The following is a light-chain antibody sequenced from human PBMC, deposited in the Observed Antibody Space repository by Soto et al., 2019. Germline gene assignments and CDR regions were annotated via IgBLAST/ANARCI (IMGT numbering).Light chain of an antibody. Sequence: EVVLTQSPVTLSLSPGERATLSYRASQSVSSYLAWYQQKPGQAPRLVIYEASKRATGIPARFSGSGSGTDFTLTITNLEPEDFAVYFCQQWSRWPRETFGPGTTVDIK. CDR1: QSVSSY. J-gene: IGKJ3*01. V-gene: IGKV3-11*01. CDR3: QQWSRWPRET. CDR2: EAS.